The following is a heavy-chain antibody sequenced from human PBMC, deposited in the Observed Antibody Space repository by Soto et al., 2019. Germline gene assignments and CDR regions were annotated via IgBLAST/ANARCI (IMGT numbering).Heavy chain of an antibody. V-gene: IGHV1-18*01. CDR2: ISAYNGNT. D-gene: IGHD6-19*01. Sequence: ASVKVSCKASGYTFTSYGISWVRQAPGQGLEWMGWISAYNGNTNYAQKLQGRVTMTTDTSTSTAYMELRSLRSDDTAVYYCARWIAVAGTRNWFDPWGQGTLVTVSS. CDR1: GYTFTSYG. J-gene: IGHJ5*02. CDR3: ARWIAVAGTRNWFDP.